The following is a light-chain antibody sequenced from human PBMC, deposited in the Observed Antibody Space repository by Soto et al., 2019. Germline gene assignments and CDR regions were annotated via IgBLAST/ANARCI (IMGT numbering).Light chain of an antibody. CDR3: QQLYIYPRT. Sequence: IQLTQSPSSLSASVGDRVTITCRASQGISSYLAWYQQKPGKAPELLIYAASTLQSGVPSRFSVSGSGTDFTLTISSLQPEDFATYYCQQLYIYPRTFGQGTKLEIK. CDR2: AAS. V-gene: IGKV1-9*01. CDR1: QGISSY. J-gene: IGKJ2*01.